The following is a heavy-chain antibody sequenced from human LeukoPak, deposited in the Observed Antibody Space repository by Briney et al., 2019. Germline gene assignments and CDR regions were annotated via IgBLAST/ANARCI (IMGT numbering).Heavy chain of an antibody. Sequence: SETLSLTCTVSGGSISSYYWGWIRQPPGKGLEWIGYIYYSGSTNYNPSLKSRVTISVDTSKNQFSLKLRSVTAADTAVYYCARVTGYMIEDYFDYWGQGILVTVSS. J-gene: IGHJ4*02. D-gene: IGHD3-9*01. CDR2: IYYSGST. CDR3: ARVTGYMIEDYFDY. V-gene: IGHV4-59*01. CDR1: GGSISSYY.